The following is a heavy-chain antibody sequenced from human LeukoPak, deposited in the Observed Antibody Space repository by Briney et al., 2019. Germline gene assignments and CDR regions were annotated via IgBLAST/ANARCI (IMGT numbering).Heavy chain of an antibody. CDR2: INHSGST. D-gene: IGHD3-10*01. Sequence: SETLSLNCAVYGGSFSGYYWNWIRHPPWMGLDWIGEINHSGSTNYNPSLKSRVTISVDTSKNQFSLKLSSVTAADTAVYYCARGRIWFGELFLDYWAREPWSPSPQ. J-gene: IGHJ4*02. V-gene: IGHV4-34*01. CDR1: GGSFSGYY. CDR3: ARGRIWFGELFLDY.